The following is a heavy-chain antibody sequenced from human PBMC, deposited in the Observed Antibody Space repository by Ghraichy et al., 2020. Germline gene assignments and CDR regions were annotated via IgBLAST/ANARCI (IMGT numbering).Heavy chain of an antibody. D-gene: IGHD3-9*01. CDR3: VRGSDILTVSFYY. CDR2: ITSKGGRT. Sequence: GGSLRLSCSGSGFTFSKFGMHWVRQAPGKGLEYVSTITSKGGRTHYADAVKGRFTISRDSSKNTVYLQLSSVTTDDTAVYYCVRGSDILTVSFYYWGQGTQVTVSS. CDR1: GFTFSKFG. V-gene: IGHV3-64D*09. J-gene: IGHJ4*02.